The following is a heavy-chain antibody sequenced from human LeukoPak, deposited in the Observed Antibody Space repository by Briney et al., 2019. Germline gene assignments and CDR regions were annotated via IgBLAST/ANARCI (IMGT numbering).Heavy chain of an antibody. CDR2: IGTEGDT. CDR1: GFTFSRYD. CDR3: ARGPKINPPSRDAVGWFDP. J-gene: IGHJ5*02. D-gene: IGHD1-26*01. Sequence: SGGSLRHSCAVSGFTFSRYDMHWVRQTPGKSLEWVSGIGTEGDTHYPDSVKGRFTISRENAKDSLYLQINNLRAGDTAVYYCARGPKINPPSRDAVGWFDPWGQGTLVAVSS. V-gene: IGHV3-13*01.